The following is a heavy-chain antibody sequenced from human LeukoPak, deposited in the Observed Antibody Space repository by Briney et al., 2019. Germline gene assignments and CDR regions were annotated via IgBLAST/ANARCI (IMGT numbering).Heavy chain of an antibody. CDR1: GYTFASFG. CDR3: ARVLRYFDWLVAGMDV. D-gene: IGHD3-9*01. Sequence: ASVKVSCKASGYTFASFGISWVRQAPGQGLEWMGWISVYNGNTNYAQKVQGRVTMTTDTSTSTAYMELTSLRSDDTAVYYCARVLRYFDWLVAGMDVWGQGTTVTVSS. CDR2: ISVYNGNT. V-gene: IGHV1-18*01. J-gene: IGHJ6*02.